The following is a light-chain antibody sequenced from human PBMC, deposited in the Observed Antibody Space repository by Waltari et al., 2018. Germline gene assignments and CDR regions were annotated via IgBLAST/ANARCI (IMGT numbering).Light chain of an antibody. J-gene: IGLJ2*01. V-gene: IGLV2-14*01. CDR2: DVT. CDR3: SSYTSSRTLI. Sequence: QSALTQPASVSGSPGQSIAISCTGTTSDIGSNKFVSWYQQNPGKPPKLIIYDVTGRPSGVSDRFSGSKSGNTASLTISGLQAEDEADYYCSSYTSSRTLIFGGGTKVTV. CDR1: TSDIGSNKF.